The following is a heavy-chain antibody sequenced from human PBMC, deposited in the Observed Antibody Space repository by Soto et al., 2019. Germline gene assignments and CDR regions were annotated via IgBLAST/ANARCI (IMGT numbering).Heavy chain of an antibody. V-gene: IGHV4-59*01. CDR2: IYYSGST. J-gene: IGHJ4*02. CDR3: ARGSYDFWSGYYYDY. CDR1: GGSISSYY. Sequence: LSLTCTVSGGSISSYYWSWIRQPPGKGLEWIGYIYYSGSTNYNPSLKSRVTISVDTSKNQFSLKLSSVTAADTAVYYCARGSYDFWSGYYYDYWGQGTLVTVSS. D-gene: IGHD3-3*01.